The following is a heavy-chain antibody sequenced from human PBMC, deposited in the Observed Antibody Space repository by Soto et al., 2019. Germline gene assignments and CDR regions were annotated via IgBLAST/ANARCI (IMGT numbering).Heavy chain of an antibody. CDR3: ARVTTLYYYYYYYMDV. J-gene: IGHJ6*03. V-gene: IGHV4-34*01. Sequence: PSETLSLTCAVYGGSFSGYYWSWIRQPPGKGLEWIGEINHSGSTNYNPSLKSRVTISVDTSKNQFSLKLSSVTAADTAVYYCARVTTLYYYYYYYMDVWGKGTTDTVSS. D-gene: IGHD1-1*01. CDR2: INHSGST. CDR1: GGSFSGYY.